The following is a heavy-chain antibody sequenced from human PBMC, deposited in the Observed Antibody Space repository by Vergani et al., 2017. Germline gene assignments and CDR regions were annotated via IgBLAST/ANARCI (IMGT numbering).Heavy chain of an antibody. CDR3: ARYGSGTLDY. Sequence: QVQLEESGPGLVKPSETLTLTCTVSGGSISSSSYYWGWIRQPPGKGLEWIGSIYYSGSTYYNPSLKSRVTISVDTSKNQFSLKLSSVTAADTAVYYCARYGSGTLDYWGQGTLVTVSS. J-gene: IGHJ4*02. V-gene: IGHV4-39*01. CDR1: GGSISSSSYY. D-gene: IGHD3-10*01. CDR2: IYYSGST.